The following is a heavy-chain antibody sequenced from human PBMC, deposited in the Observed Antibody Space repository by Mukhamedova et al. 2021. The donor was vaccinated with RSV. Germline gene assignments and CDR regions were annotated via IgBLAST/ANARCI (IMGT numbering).Heavy chain of an antibody. J-gene: IGHJ3*02. CDR3: ANVPFCTSATCYGPDGFNI. V-gene: IGHV3-23*01. Sequence: GMSWVRQAPGKGLEWVSGISGSGENIFYADSVKGRLTISRDKSINILYLQMNSLRGEDTAVYYCANVPFCTSATCYGPDGFNIWGQG. D-gene: IGHD2-2*01. CDR2: ISGSGENI. CDR1: G.